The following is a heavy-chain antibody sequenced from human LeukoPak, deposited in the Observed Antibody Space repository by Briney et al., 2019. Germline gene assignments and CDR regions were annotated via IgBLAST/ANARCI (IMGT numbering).Heavy chain of an antibody. CDR3: ASSSWHSYAFDI. CDR2: IYYSGST. V-gene: IGHV4-39*07. D-gene: IGHD6-13*01. CDR1: GGSISSSSYY. Sequence: SETLSLTCTVSGGSISSSSYYWGWIRQPPGKGLEWIGSIYYSGSTYYNPSLKSRVTISVDTSKNQFSLKLSSVTAADTAVYYCASSSWHSYAFDIWGQGTMVTVSS. J-gene: IGHJ3*02.